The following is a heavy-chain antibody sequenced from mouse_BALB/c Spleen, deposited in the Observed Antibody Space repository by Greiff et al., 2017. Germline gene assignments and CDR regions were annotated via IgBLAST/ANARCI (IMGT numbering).Heavy chain of an antibody. V-gene: IGHV1-54*01. J-gene: IGHJ3*01. Sequence: QVQLQQSGAELVRPGTSVKVSCKASGYAFTNYLIEWVKQRPGQGLEWIGVINPGSGGTNYNEKFKGKATLTADKSSSTAYMQLSSLTSDDSAVYFCARWYYGSSSWFAYWGQGTLVTVSA. CDR2: INPGSGGT. CDR1: GYAFTNYL. CDR3: ARWYYGSSSWFAY. D-gene: IGHD1-1*01.